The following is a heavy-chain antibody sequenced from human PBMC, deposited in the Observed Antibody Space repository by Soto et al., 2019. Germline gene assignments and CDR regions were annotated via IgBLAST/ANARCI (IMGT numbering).Heavy chain of an antibody. CDR1: GGSFSGYY. CDR3: ARGRYNWNYLAYYYYGMDV. CDR2: INHSGST. D-gene: IGHD1-7*01. V-gene: IGHV4-34*01. Sequence: QVQLQQWGAGLLKPSETLSLTCAVYGGSFSGYYWSWIRQPPGKGLEWIGEINHSGSTNYNPSLKSRVTISVDTSKNQCSLKLSSVTAADTAVYYCARGRYNWNYLAYYYYGMDVWGQGTTVTVSS. J-gene: IGHJ6*02.